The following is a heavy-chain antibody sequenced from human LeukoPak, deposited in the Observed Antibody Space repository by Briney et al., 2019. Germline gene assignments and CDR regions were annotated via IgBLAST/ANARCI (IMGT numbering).Heavy chain of an antibody. CDR2: VYYTGST. V-gene: IGHV4-59*08. J-gene: IGHJ4*02. CDR3: ARHVRDYFDS. Sequence: SETLSLTCTVSGGSVDTYYWTWIRQPPGKGLDWLGHVYYTGSTNYNSSLQNRITISIDMSKNQFSLKLTSVTAADTAFYYCARHVRDYFDSWGQGTLVTVSS. CDR1: GGSVDTYY.